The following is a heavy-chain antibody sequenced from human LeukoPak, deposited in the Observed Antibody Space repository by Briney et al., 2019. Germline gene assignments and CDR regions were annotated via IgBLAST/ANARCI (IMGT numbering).Heavy chain of an antibody. CDR3: ATSHNSDFDY. CDR2: IYHSGST. J-gene: IGHJ4*02. Sequence: SETLSLTCAVSGRSISSGGYSWSWIRQPPGKGLEWIGYIYHSGSTYYNPSLKSRVTISVDRSKNQFSLKLSSVTAADTAVYYCATSHNSDFDYWGQGTLVTVSS. V-gene: IGHV4-30-2*01. CDR1: GRSISSGGYS. D-gene: IGHD2/OR15-2a*01.